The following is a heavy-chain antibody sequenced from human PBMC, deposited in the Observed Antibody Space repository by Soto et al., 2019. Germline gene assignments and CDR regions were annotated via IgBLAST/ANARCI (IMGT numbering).Heavy chain of an antibody. J-gene: IGHJ3*02. Sequence: EVQLVESGGGLVKPGGSLRLSCAASGFTFSSYSMNWVRQAPGKGLEWVSSISSSSSYIYYADSVKGRFTISRDNAKNSLYLQMNSLRAEDTAVSYCATLAAEDAFDSWGQGTMVTVSS. V-gene: IGHV3-21*01. CDR2: ISSSSSYI. D-gene: IGHD6-13*01. CDR3: ATLAAEDAFDS. CDR1: GFTFSSYS.